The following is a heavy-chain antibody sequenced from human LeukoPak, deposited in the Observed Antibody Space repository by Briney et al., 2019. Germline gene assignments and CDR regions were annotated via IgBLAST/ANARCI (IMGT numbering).Heavy chain of an antibody. CDR1: GFTFSGSA. CDR3: ARGGAARPDF. Sequence: GGSLRLSCAASGFTFSGSAMHWVRQAPGKGLEWVSSISSSSSYIYYADSVKGRFTISRDNAKNSLYLQMNSLRVEDTAVYYCARGGAARPDFWGQGTLVTVSS. J-gene: IGHJ4*02. CDR2: ISSSSSYI. V-gene: IGHV3-21*01. D-gene: IGHD6-6*01.